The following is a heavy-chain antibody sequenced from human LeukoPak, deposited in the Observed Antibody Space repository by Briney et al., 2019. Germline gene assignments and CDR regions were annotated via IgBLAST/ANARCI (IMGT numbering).Heavy chain of an antibody. CDR1: GYTFTSYG. Sequence: ASVKVSCKASGYTFTSYGISWVRQAPGQGLERMGGIIPIFGTANYAQKFQGRVTITADESTSTAYMELSSLRSEDTAVYYCATHSGSYDAFDIWGQGTMVTVSS. V-gene: IGHV1-69*13. CDR2: IIPIFGTA. D-gene: IGHD1-26*01. J-gene: IGHJ3*02. CDR3: ATHSGSYDAFDI.